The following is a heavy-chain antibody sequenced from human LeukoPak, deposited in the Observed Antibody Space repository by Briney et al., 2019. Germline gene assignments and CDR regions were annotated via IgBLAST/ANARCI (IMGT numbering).Heavy chain of an antibody. J-gene: IGHJ6*02. CDR2: INHSGST. Sequence: SETLSLTCAVYGGSFSGYYWSWIRQPPGKGLEWIGEINHSGSTNYNPSLKSRVTISVDTSKNQFSLKLSSVTAADTAVYYCARGLPRYCSSTSCYTGYYYGMDVWGQGTTVTVSS. V-gene: IGHV4-34*01. CDR1: GGSFSGYY. D-gene: IGHD2-2*02. CDR3: ARGLPRYCSSTSCYTGYYYGMDV.